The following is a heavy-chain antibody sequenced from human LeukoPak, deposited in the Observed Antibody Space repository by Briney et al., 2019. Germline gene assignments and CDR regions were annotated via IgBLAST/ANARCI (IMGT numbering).Heavy chain of an antibody. Sequence: GGSLRLSCAASGFTFSDHYMDWVRQAPGKGLEWVGRIRNKANSYSTEYAASVKGRFTISRDDSKNSVYLQMNSLKTEDTAVYCCARGGSWAPLDVWGQGTTVTVSS. D-gene: IGHD3-16*01. CDR3: ARGGSWAPLDV. J-gene: IGHJ6*02. CDR2: IRNKANSYST. V-gene: IGHV3-72*01. CDR1: GFTFSDHY.